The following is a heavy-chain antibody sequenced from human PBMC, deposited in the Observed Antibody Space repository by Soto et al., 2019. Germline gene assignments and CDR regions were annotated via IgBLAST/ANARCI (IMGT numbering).Heavy chain of an antibody. CDR3: ARVFIGLDS. CDR1: GFSLNNPKMG. D-gene: IGHD1-26*01. J-gene: IGHJ5*02. V-gene: IGHV2-26*02. CDR2: IFSDDEK. Sequence: SGPTLVNPTETLTLTCTVSGFSLNNPKMGVTWIRQPPGKALEWLAHIFSDDEKAYSPSLKRRLTISKDTSKSQVVLTMTDMDPVDTATYYCARVFIGLDSWGQGALVTVSS.